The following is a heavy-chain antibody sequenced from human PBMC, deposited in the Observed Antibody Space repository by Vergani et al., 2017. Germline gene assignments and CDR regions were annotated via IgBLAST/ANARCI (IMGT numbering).Heavy chain of an antibody. V-gene: IGHV4-61*02. CDR3: ARGGWYNHGMDV. J-gene: IGHJ6*02. Sequence: QVQLQESGPGLVKPSQTLSLTCTVSGGSISSGSYYWSWIRQPAGKGLEWIGRIYTSGSTNYNPSLKSRVTISVDTSKNQFSLKLSSVTAADTAVYYCARGGWYNHGMDVWGQGTTVTVSS. CDR2: IYTSGST. D-gene: IGHD6-19*01. CDR1: GGSISSGSYY.